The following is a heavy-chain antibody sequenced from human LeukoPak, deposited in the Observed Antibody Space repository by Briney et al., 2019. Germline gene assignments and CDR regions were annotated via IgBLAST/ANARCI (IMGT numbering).Heavy chain of an antibody. CDR3: ARGSWYYYDSSGYSAFDY. CDR2: INHSGST. D-gene: IGHD3-22*01. J-gene: IGHJ4*02. Sequence: SETLSLTCAVYGGSFSGYYWSWIRQPPGKGLEWIGEINHSGSTNYNPSLKSRVTISVDTSKNQFSLKLSSVTAADTAVYYCARGSWYYYDSSGYSAFDYWGQGTLVTVSS. CDR1: GGSFSGYY. V-gene: IGHV4-34*01.